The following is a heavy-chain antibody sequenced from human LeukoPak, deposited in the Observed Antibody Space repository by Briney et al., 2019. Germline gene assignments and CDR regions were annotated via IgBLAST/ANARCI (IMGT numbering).Heavy chain of an antibody. Sequence: GGPLRLSCAACGFTFSSCEMNGVRQARGKGLEWVSYFSSSGTTIYYADSVKGRFTISRDNAKNSLYLQMNSLRAEDTAVYYCARVGPLWFGEPYYYYNMDVWGTGTTVTVSS. V-gene: IGHV3-48*03. CDR3: ARVGPLWFGEPYYYYNMDV. CDR1: GFTFSSCE. D-gene: IGHD3-10*01. CDR2: FSSSGTTI. J-gene: IGHJ6*04.